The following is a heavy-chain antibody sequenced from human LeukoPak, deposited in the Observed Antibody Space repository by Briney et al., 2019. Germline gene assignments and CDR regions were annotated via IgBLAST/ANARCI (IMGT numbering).Heavy chain of an antibody. CDR2: INPNNGGT. CDR1: GYTFIGYY. D-gene: IGHD2-2*02. V-gene: IGHV1-2*02. J-gene: IGHJ6*02. CDR3: ATYTNSTLQYYYGLDV. Sequence: GASVKVSCKTSGYTFIGYYIHWVRQAPGQVREWMGWINPNNGGTSYAQKFQGRVTMTRDTSISTAYMELNSLTSDDTAVYYCATYTNSTLQYYYGLDVWGQGTTVTVSS.